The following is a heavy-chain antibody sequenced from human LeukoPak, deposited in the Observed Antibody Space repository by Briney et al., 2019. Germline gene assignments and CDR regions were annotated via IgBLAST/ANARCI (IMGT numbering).Heavy chain of an antibody. D-gene: IGHD3-10*01. J-gene: IGHJ4*02. CDR3: AKSDEVVRAELYDY. Sequence: LSGGSLRLSCAASGFTFSSYAMSWVRQAPGEGLEWVSAISGSGGSTYYADSVKGRFTISRDNSKNTLYLQMNSLRAEDTAVYYCAKSDEVVRAELYDYWGQGTLVTVSS. V-gene: IGHV3-23*01. CDR1: GFTFSSYA. CDR2: ISGSGGST.